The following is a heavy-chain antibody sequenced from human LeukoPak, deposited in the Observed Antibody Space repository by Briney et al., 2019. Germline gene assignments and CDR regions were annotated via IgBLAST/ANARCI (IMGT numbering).Heavy chain of an antibody. CDR1: GFTFSSYW. CDR2: IKQDGSEK. J-gene: IGHJ4*02. CDR3: ARWGHISGWYYLDS. V-gene: IGHV3-7*01. D-gene: IGHD6-19*01. Sequence: GGSLRLSCVTSGFTFSSYWMGWVRRAPGRGLEWVANIKQDGSEKYYVDSVKGRFTISRDNAKNSLHLQMNSLRAEETAVYHCARWGHISGWYYLDSWGQGTLVTVSS.